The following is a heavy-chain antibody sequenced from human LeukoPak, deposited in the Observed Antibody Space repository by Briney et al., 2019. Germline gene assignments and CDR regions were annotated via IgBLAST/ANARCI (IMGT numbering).Heavy chain of an antibody. CDR2: ISWNSGSI. J-gene: IGHJ4*02. D-gene: IGHD1-26*01. CDR3: AKAKVVGATRYFDY. V-gene: IGHV3-9*01. CDR1: GFTFDDYA. Sequence: GGSLRLSCAASGFTFDDYAMHWVRQAPGKGLEWVSGISWNSGSIGYADSVKGRFTISRDNAKNSLYLQMNSLRAEDTALYYCAKAKVVGATRYFDYWGQGTLVTVSS.